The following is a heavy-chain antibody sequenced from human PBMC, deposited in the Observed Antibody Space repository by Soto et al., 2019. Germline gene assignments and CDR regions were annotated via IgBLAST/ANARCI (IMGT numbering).Heavy chain of an antibody. CDR3: AKDQFHDYGAASPFDY. CDR1: GFTFSDYY. J-gene: IGHJ4*02. Sequence: GGSLRLSCAASGFTFSDYYMSWIRQAPGKGLEWVSYISSSSSHTNYADSVKGRFTISRDNSKNTLYLQMNSLRAEDTAVYYCAKDQFHDYGAASPFDYWGQGTLVTVSS. D-gene: IGHD4-17*01. V-gene: IGHV3-11*06. CDR2: ISSSSSHT.